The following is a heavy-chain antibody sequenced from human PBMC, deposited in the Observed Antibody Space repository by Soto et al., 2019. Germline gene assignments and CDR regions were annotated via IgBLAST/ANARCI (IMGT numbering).Heavy chain of an antibody. CDR3: VRSGGYSSAYNDENAFDI. Sequence: SETLSLTCTVSGGSISSYYWSWIRQPPGKGLEWIGYIYYSGSTNYNPSLKSRVTISVDTSKNQFSLKLSSVTAADTAVYYCVRSGGYSSAYNDENAFDIWGQGTMVTVSS. D-gene: IGHD6-25*01. J-gene: IGHJ3*02. CDR2: IYYSGST. V-gene: IGHV4-59*01. CDR1: GGSISSYY.